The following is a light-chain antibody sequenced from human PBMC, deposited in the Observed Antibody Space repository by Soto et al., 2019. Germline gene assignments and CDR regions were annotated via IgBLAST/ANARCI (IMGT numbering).Light chain of an antibody. Sequence: EVVMTQSPATLSVSPGERVTLSCRASQSINAHLAWYQQKPGQAPRLLIHGASTRATGIPARFSGSGFGTEFIPTIICLQSEGFAVYYCHQYNTWLWTFGQVTKVEIQ. CDR2: GAS. CDR3: HQYNTWLWT. V-gene: IGKV3-15*01. CDR1: QSINAH. J-gene: IGKJ1*01.